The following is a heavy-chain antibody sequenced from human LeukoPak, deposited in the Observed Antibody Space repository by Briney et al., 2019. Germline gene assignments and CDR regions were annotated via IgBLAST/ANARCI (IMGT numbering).Heavy chain of an antibody. V-gene: IGHV4-61*01. CDR2: IYYTGST. CDR3: ARWGSGYGDPEN. CDR1: GGSVSSGSYF. J-gene: IGHJ4*02. Sequence: PSETLSLTCTVSGGSVSSGSYFWSWIRQPPGKGLEWIGYIYYTGSTSYNPSLKSRVTISVDTSKNQFSLKLSSVTAADTAVYYCARWGSGYGDPENWGQGTLVTVSS. D-gene: IGHD4-17*01.